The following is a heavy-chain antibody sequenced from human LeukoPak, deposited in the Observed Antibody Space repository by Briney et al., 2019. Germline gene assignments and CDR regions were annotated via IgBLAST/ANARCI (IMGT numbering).Heavy chain of an antibody. CDR3: ARAWLKFDSSGYLGV. V-gene: IGHV1-18*01. CDR2: ISAYNGNT. J-gene: IGHJ6*02. CDR1: GYTFTSYG. Sequence: ASVKVSCKASGYTFTSYGISWVRQAPGQGLEWMGWISAYNGNTNYAQKLQGRVTMTTDTFTSTAYMELRSLRSDDTAVYYCARAWLKFDSSGYLGVWGQGTTVTVSS. D-gene: IGHD3-22*01.